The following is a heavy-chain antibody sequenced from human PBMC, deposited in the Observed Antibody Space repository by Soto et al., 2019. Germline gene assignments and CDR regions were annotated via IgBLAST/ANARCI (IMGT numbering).Heavy chain of an antibody. V-gene: IGHV4-30-4*01. Sequence: PSETLSLTCTVSGGSISSGDYYWGWIRQPPGKGLEWIGYIYYSGSTYYNPSLKSRVTISVDTSKNQFSLKLSSVTAADTAVYYCARGLRLRFLEWLPQRGFDPWGQGTLVTVSS. CDR2: IYYSGST. CDR1: GGSISSGDYY. CDR3: ARGLRLRFLEWLPQRGFDP. D-gene: IGHD3-3*01. J-gene: IGHJ5*02.